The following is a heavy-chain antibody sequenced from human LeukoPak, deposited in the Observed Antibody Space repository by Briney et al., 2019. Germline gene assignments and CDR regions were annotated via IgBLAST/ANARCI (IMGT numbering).Heavy chain of an antibody. V-gene: IGHV4-38-2*01. D-gene: IGHD2-15*01. CDR1: GFSISSGYY. CDR2: IYHSGST. J-gene: IGHJ4*02. CDR3: VRGSYCSGGSCYADLDY. Sequence: SETLSLTCAVSGFSISSGYYWGWIRQPPGKGPEWIGSIYHSGSTYYNPSLKSRVTISVDTSKNQFSLKLTSVTAADTAVYYCVRGSYCSGGSCYADLDYWGQGTLVTVSS.